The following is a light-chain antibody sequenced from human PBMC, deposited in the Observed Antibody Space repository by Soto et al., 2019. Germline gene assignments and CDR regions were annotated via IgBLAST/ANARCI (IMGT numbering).Light chain of an antibody. CDR1: KSISIW. Sequence: DIRMTQSPSTLSASVGDRVTITCRASKSISIWLAWYQQKPGKAPNLLIYKTSSLESGVRSRFSGSGSGTDFARTFSCLEPDDFATYDCQDYNDYSWTFGQGTKVEIK. J-gene: IGKJ1*01. CDR2: KTS. CDR3: QDYNDYSWT. V-gene: IGKV1-5*03.